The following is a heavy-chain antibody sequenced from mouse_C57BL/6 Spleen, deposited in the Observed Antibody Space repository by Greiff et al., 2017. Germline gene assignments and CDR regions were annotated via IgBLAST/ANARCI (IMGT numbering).Heavy chain of an antibody. CDR2: INPNNGGT. V-gene: IGHV1-26*01. J-gene: IGHJ4*01. Sequence: VQLQQSGPELVKPGASVKISCKASGYTFTDYYMNWVKQSHGKSLEWIGDINPNNGGTSYNQKFKGKATLTVDKSSSTAYMELRSLTSEDSAVYYCARLLRPYGMDYWGQGTSVTVSS. D-gene: IGHD1-2*01. CDR1: GYTFTDYY. CDR3: ARLLRPYGMDY.